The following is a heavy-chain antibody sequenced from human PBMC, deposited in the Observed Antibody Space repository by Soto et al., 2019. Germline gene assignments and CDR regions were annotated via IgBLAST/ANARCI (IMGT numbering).Heavy chain of an antibody. CDR2: ISYDGSNK. CDR1: GFTFSSYA. D-gene: IGHD3-10*01. Sequence: ESGGGVVQPGRSLRLSCAASGFTFSSYAMHWVRQAPGKGLEWVAVISYDGSNKYYADSVKGRFTISRDNSKNTLYLQMNSLRAEDTAVYYCARNDGSGSYYYYGMDVWGQGTTVTVSS. J-gene: IGHJ6*02. V-gene: IGHV3-30-3*01. CDR3: ARNDGSGSYYYYGMDV.